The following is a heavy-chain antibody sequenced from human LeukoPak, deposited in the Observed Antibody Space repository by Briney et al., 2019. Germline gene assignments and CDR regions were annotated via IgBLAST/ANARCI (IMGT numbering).Heavy chain of an antibody. J-gene: IGHJ6*03. Sequence: ASVKVSCKASGYTFTSYGISWVRQAPGQGLEWMGWISAYNGNTNYAQKLQGRVTMTTDTSTSTAYMELKSLRSDDTAVYYCARDLHRVVVRGVPHYYYYMDVWGKGTTVTISS. D-gene: IGHD3-10*01. V-gene: IGHV1-18*01. CDR2: ISAYNGNT. CDR1: GYTFTSYG. CDR3: ARDLHRVVVRGVPHYYYYMDV.